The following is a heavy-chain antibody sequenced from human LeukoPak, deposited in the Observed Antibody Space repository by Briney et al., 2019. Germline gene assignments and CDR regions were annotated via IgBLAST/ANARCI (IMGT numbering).Heavy chain of an antibody. V-gene: IGHV4-34*01. CDR3: ARGRGTHDSSGIFDY. D-gene: IGHD3-22*01. CDR1: GGSFSSYY. Sequence: NTSETLSLTCAVYGGSFSSYYWSWIRQPPGKGLEWIEEINHSGSTNYNPSLKSRVTISVDTSKNQFSLKLSSVTAADTAVYYCARGRGTHDSSGIFDYWGQGTLVTVSS. CDR2: INHSGST. J-gene: IGHJ4*02.